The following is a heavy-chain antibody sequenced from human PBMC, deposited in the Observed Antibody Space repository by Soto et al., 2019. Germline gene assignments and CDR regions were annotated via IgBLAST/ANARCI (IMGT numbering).Heavy chain of an antibody. CDR1: GITFSSYA. J-gene: IGHJ5*02. CDR3: VKDGSQYYDYVWGSYRRWNWFDP. D-gene: IGHD3-16*02. CDR2: ISSNGGST. V-gene: IGHV3-64D*06. Sequence: PGGSLRLSCSASGITFSSYAMHWVRQAPGKGLEYVSAISSNGGSTYYADSVKGRFTISRDNSKNTLYLQMSSLRAEDTAVYYCVKDGSQYYDYVWGSYRRWNWFDPWGQGTLVTVSS.